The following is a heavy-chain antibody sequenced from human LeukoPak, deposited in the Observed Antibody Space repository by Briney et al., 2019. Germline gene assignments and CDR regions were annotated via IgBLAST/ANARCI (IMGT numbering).Heavy chain of an antibody. V-gene: IGHV1-24*01. J-gene: IGHJ4*02. Sequence: ASVKVSCKASGYTFTGYYMHWVRQAPGKGLEWMGGFDPEDGETIYAQKFQGRVTMTEDTSTDTAYMELSSLRSEDTAVYYCATEGRLTTATRSPFDYWGQGTLVTVSS. CDR3: ATEGRLTTATRSPFDY. CDR1: GYTFTGYY. CDR2: FDPEDGET. D-gene: IGHD4-17*01.